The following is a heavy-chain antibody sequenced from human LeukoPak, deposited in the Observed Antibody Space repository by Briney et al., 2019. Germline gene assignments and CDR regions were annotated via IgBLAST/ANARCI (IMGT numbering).Heavy chain of an antibody. Sequence: AGGSLRLSCAASGFTFSSYTMNWVRQAPGKGLEWVSSISSTSSYIYHVDSVKGRFTISRDNAKNSLYLQMNSLRAEDTAIYYCARAAYSSSPDYWGQGTLVTVSS. CDR2: ISSTSSYI. CDR1: GFTFSSYT. J-gene: IGHJ4*02. D-gene: IGHD6-13*01. CDR3: ARAAYSSSPDY. V-gene: IGHV3-21*01.